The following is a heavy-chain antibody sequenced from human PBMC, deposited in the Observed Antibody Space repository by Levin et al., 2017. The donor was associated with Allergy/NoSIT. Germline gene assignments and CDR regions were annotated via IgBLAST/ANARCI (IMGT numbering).Heavy chain of an antibody. V-gene: IGHV3-48*01. Sequence: GESLKISCAASGFTFSTYSMNWVRQAPGKGLEWVSYISSSGITIYSADSVKGRFTISRDNAQNSLYMQMNSLRAQDTAVYYCARALNNYYYGMDVWGQGTTVTVSS. J-gene: IGHJ6*02. CDR1: GFTFSTYS. D-gene: IGHD1/OR15-1a*01. CDR2: ISSSGITI. CDR3: ARALNNYYYGMDV.